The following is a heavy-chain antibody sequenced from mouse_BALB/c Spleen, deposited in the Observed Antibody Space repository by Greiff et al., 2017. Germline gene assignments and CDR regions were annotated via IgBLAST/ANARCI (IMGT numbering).Heavy chain of an antibody. CDR3: ARGGNYYTQFAY. J-gene: IGHJ3*01. Sequence: EVQGVESGGGLVQPGGSLKLSCAASGFTFSSYGMSWVRQTPDKRLELVATINSNGGSTYYPDSVKGRFTISRDNAKNTLYLQMSSLKSEDTAMYYCARGGNYYTQFAYWGQGTLVTVSA. CDR2: INSNGGST. D-gene: IGHD2-1*01. CDR1: GFTFSSYG. V-gene: IGHV5-6-3*01.